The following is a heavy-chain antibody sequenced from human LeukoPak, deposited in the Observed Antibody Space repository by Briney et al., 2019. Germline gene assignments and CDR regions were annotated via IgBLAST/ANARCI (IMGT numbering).Heavy chain of an antibody. V-gene: IGHV3-7*05. D-gene: IGHD1-1*01. J-gene: IGHJ5*02. CDR1: GFNFSNYW. CDR3: ARASDPSLQLT. Sequence: GGSLRLSCAPSGFNFSNYWMIWVRQAPGKGLEWVGNIKQDGSEKRYADSVRGRFSISRDKAQTSLYLQMNSLRAEDTAVYYCARASDPSLQLTWGQGTLVTVSS. CDR2: IKQDGSEK.